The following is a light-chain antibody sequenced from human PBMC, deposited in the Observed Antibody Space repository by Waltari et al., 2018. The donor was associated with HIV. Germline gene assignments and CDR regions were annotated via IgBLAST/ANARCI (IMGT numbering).Light chain of an antibody. CDR1: SSGFGGYNY. V-gene: IGLV2-11*01. J-gene: IGLJ3*02. CDR2: DVT. Sequence: QSALTQPRSVYGSPGQSVTISCTGTSSGFGGYNYVSWYQQPPNKAPKLMIYDVTKRPSGVPDRFSGSKSGNTASLTISGLQADDEADYYCCAYAGSYTLFGGGTKVTVL. CDR3: CAYAGSYTL.